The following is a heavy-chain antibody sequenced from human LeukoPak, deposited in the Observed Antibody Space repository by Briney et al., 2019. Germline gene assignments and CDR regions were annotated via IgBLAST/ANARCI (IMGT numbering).Heavy chain of an antibody. D-gene: IGHD6-13*01. CDR3: ARGGAARPDF. CDR1: GFTFSNYG. Sequence: PGGSLRLSCAASGFTFSNYGMNWVRQAPGKGLEWVSYISSNGRNINYADSVRGRFTISRDNAKSSLYLQMNSLRVEDRAVYYCARGGAARPDFWGQGTLVTVS. J-gene: IGHJ4*02. CDR2: ISSNGRNI. V-gene: IGHV3-48*04.